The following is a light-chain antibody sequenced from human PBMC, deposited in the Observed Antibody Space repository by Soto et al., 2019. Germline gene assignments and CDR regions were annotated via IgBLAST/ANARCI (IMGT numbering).Light chain of an antibody. J-gene: IGLJ2*01. CDR3: SSYTSSSPSVV. Sequence: QSVLTQPASVSGSPGQSITISCTGTSSDVGGYNYVSWYQQHPGKAPKLMIYDVSNRPSGVSNRFSGSKSGNMASLTISGLQAEDEADYYCSSYTSSSPSVVFGGGTKVTVL. CDR2: DVS. CDR1: SSDVGGYNY. V-gene: IGLV2-14*01.